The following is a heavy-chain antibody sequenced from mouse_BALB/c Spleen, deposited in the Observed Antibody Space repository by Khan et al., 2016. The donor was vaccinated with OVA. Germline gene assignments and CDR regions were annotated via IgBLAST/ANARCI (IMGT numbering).Heavy chain of an antibody. CDR3: ARRGLRGDFDY. CDR1: GYTFINYW. V-gene: IGHV1-7*01. CDR2: INPSTGYT. Sequence: VQLQESGAELAKPGASVKMSCKASGYTFINYWILWIKQRPGQGLEWIGYINPSTGYTEYNQNFKDKATLTADKSSSTAYMQLSSLTSEDSTVLYWARRGLRGDFDYWGQGTTLTVSS. D-gene: IGHD1-1*01. J-gene: IGHJ2*01.